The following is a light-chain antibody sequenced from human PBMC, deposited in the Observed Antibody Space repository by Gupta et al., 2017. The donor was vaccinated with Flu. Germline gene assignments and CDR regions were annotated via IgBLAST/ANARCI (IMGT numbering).Light chain of an antibody. V-gene: IGKV1-5*03. Sequence: DIQMTQSPSTLSASVGDRVTITCRASQSISERMAWYQQKPGKAPKILIYKTSNSQSGVASRFSGSGSGTESTLTISSLQPDDFATYYCQQFHTFGQGTKLEIK. J-gene: IGKJ2*01. CDR2: KTS. CDR1: QSISER. CDR3: QQFHT.